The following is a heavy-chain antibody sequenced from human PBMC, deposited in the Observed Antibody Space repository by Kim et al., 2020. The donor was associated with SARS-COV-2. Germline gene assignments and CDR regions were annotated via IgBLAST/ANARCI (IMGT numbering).Heavy chain of an antibody. CDR2: ISSSSSYI. CDR3: ARESRAGAFDF. V-gene: IGHV3-21*01. J-gene: IGHJ4*02. CDR1: GFTLSLYS. Sequence: GGSLRLSCAASGFTLSLYSLNWVRQAPGKGLEWVSSISSSSSYISYADSIKGRFTISRDNAKSSLYLQMDNLRAEDTALYYCARESRAGAFDFWGQGTLV.